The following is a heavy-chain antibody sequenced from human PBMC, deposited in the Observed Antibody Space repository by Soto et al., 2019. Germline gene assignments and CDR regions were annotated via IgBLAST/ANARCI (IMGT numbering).Heavy chain of an antibody. V-gene: IGHV3-13*01. D-gene: IGHD6-19*01. CDR3: ARARWVAGLDAFDI. Sequence: GGSLRLSCAASGFTFSSYDMHWVRQATGKGLEWVSAIGTAGDTYYPGSVKGRFTSSRENAKNSLYLQMNSLRAGDTAVYYCARARWVAGLDAFDIWGQGTMVTVSS. CDR1: GFTFSSYD. CDR2: IGTAGDT. J-gene: IGHJ3*02.